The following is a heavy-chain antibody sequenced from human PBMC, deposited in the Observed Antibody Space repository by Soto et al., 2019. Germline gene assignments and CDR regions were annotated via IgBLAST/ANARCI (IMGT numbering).Heavy chain of an antibody. CDR2: INHSGST. Sequence: SETLSLTCAVYGWSFIGYYWSWIRPPPGKGLEWIGEINHSGSTNYNPPLKSLVTISVDTSKSQFSLKLSSVTAADTAVYYCARRSTILGVVSKYCHYWGQGPRVIVS. J-gene: IGHJ4*02. V-gene: IGHV4-34*01. CDR3: ARRSTILGVVSKYCHY. D-gene: IGHD3-3*01. CDR1: GWSFIGYY.